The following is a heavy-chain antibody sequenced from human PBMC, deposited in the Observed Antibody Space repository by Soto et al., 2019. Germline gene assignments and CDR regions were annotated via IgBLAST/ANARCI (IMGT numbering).Heavy chain of an antibody. CDR1: GFTFSIYG. D-gene: IGHD4-17*01. CDR2: ISYDGSNK. Sequence: GGSLSRSCSASGFTFSIYGLHLVRQAPGRGLEWVAVISYDGSNKYYADSVKGRFTISRDNSKNTLYLQMNSLRAEDTAVYYCAKDYGYGGNTTWFDPWGQGALVTVSS. CDR3: AKDYGYGGNTTWFDP. V-gene: IGHV3-30*18. J-gene: IGHJ5*02.